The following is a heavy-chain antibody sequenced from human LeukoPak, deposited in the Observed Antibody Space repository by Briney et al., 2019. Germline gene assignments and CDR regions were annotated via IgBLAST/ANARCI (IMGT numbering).Heavy chain of an antibody. D-gene: IGHD2-15*01. J-gene: IGHJ4*02. CDR2: IYPGDSDT. V-gene: IGHV5-51*01. Sequence: GGSLQISCQGSGCPFTSYWIGWLRRLPGKGLEWMGIIYPGDSDTRYSPSFQGQVTISADKSISTAYLQWSSLKASDTAMYYCARHCAGGSCADYWGQGTLVTVSS. CDR3: ARHCAGGSCADY. CDR1: GCPFTSYW.